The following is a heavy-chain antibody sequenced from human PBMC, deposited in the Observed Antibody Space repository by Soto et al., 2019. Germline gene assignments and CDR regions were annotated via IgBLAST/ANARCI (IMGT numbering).Heavy chain of an antibody. CDR2: IYYSGST. D-gene: IGHD3-10*01. Sequence: QVQLQESGPGLVKPSQTLSLTCTVSGGSICSGGYYWSWIRQHPGKGLEWIGYIYYSGSTYYNPSLKSRVTISVDTSKNQFSLKLSSVTAADTAVYYCAREYITMVRGVIITSTYFDYWGQGTLVTVSS. J-gene: IGHJ4*02. V-gene: IGHV4-31*03. CDR1: GGSICSGGYY. CDR3: AREYITMVRGVIITSTYFDY.